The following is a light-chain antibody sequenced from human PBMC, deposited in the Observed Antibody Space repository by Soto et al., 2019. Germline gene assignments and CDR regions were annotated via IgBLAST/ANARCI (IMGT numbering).Light chain of an antibody. CDR1: QSVSRY. V-gene: IGKV3-11*01. CDR2: DAS. J-gene: IGKJ2*01. Sequence: EIVLTQSPATLSLSPGERATLSCRASQSVSRYLAWYQQKPGQAPRLLIYDASNRATGIPARFSGSGSGTDLTLTISSLEPEDFAVYYCQHRSNWPPYTFGQGTKLEIK. CDR3: QHRSNWPPYT.